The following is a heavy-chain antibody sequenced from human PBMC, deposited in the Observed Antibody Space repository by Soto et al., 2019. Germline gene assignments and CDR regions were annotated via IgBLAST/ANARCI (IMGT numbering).Heavy chain of an antibody. CDR3: ARDALPVDTAMVRGNWFDP. J-gene: IGHJ5*02. CDR1: GFTFSSYG. Sequence: VGSLRLSCAASGFTFSSYGMHWVRQAPGKGLEWVAVIWYDGSNKYYADSVKGRFTISRDNSKNTLYLQMNSLRAEDTAVYYCARDALPVDTAMVRGNWFDPWGQGTLVTVSS. D-gene: IGHD5-18*01. V-gene: IGHV3-33*01. CDR2: IWYDGSNK.